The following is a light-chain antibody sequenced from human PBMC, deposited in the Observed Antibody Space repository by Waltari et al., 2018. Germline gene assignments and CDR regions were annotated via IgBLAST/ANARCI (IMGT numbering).Light chain of an antibody. V-gene: IGLV8-61*01. CDR1: SGSVSTIYY. CDR2: STT. Sequence: QTVVTQEPSFSVSPGGTVPLPCGLSSGSVSTIYYPRWYQQTPGQAPRTLIYSTTTRSSGVPDRFSGSILGNKAALTITGAQADDESDYYCVLYMGSGIWVFGGGTKLTVL. J-gene: IGLJ3*02. CDR3: VLYMGSGIWV.